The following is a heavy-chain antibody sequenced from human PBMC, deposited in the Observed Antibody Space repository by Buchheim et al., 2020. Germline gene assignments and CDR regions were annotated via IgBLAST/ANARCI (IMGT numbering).Heavy chain of an antibody. Sequence: QVQLVESGGGVVQPGRSLRLSCAASGFTFSSYGMHWVRRAPGKGLEWVAVISSDGSNKYYAASVKGRFTISRYNSKNTLYLQMNSLRAEDTAVYYCAEVPRSDYSNYDPWGQGTL. CDR2: ISSDGSNK. CDR3: AEVPRSDYSNYDP. V-gene: IGHV3-30*18. D-gene: IGHD4-11*01. J-gene: IGHJ5*02. CDR1: GFTFSSYG.